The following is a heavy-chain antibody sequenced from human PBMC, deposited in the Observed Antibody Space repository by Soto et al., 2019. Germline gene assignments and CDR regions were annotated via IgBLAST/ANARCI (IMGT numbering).Heavy chain of an antibody. Sequence: VGSLRLSCVASGFNFKKFAMSWVRQAPGEGLEWVSGIRCCGGSTSYADSVKGRFSIARDDSTNTLSLQMNNLRVEDTAQYYCAKADGEQWLLPHLDKWGQGTLVTVSS. CDR3: AKADGEQWLLPHLDK. CDR2: IRCCGGST. D-gene: IGHD6-19*01. V-gene: IGHV3-23*01. J-gene: IGHJ4*02. CDR1: GFNFKKFA.